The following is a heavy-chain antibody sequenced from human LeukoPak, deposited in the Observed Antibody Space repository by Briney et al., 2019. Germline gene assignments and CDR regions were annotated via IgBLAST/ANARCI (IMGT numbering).Heavy chain of an antibody. Sequence: PGGSLRLSCAASGFTFDDYGMSWVRQAPGKGLEWVSGINWNGGSTGYADSVKGRFTISRDNAKNSLYLQMNSLRAEDTALYYCPRDRGGYCSGGSCYGDYWGQGTLVTVSS. CDR2: INWNGGST. V-gene: IGHV3-20*04. CDR3: PRDRGGYCSGGSCYGDY. CDR1: GFTFDDYG. D-gene: IGHD2-15*01. J-gene: IGHJ4*02.